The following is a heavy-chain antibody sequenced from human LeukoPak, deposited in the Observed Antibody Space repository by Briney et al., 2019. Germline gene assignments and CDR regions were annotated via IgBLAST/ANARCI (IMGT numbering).Heavy chain of an antibody. CDR2: INPSGGST. Sequence: ASVKVSCKASGYTFTSYYMHWVRQAPGQGLEWMGIINPSGGSTSYAQKFQGRVTMTRDTSTSTVYMELSSLRSEDTAVYYCARGHSYYYDSSGYSNAFDIWGQGTMVTVSS. J-gene: IGHJ3*02. CDR1: GYTFTSYY. V-gene: IGHV1-46*01. D-gene: IGHD3-22*01. CDR3: ARGHSYYYDSSGYSNAFDI.